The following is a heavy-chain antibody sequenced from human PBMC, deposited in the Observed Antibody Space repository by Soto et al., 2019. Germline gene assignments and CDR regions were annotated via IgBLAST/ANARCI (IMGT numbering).Heavy chain of an antibody. CDR2: INPNSGGT. CDR1: GYTFTGYY. V-gene: IGHV1-2*04. J-gene: IGHJ6*02. D-gene: IGHD3-10*01. CDR3: ARDYGSGSPARYYYGMDV. Sequence: ASVKVSCKASGYTFTGYYIHWVRQAPGQGLEWMGWINPNSGGTNYAQKFQGWVTMTRDTSISTAYMELSRLRSDDTAVYYCARDYGSGSPARYYYGMDVWGQGTTVTVSS.